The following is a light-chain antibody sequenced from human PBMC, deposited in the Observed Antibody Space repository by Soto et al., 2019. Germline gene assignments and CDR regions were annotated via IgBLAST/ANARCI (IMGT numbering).Light chain of an antibody. Sequence: DVQMTQSPSSLSASVGDRVTITCRASQAIGDDLGWYQQKPGKPPQRLIYAASNLQSGVPSRFSGSGSGTEFTLTITSLQPEDFATYSCLQHNTYPWTFGQGTKVEIK. CDR2: AAS. CDR1: QAIGDD. V-gene: IGKV1-17*01. CDR3: LQHNTYPWT. J-gene: IGKJ1*01.